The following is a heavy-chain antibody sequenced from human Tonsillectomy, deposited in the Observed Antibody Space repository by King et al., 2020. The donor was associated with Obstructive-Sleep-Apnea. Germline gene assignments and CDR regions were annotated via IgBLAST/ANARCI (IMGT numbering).Heavy chain of an antibody. J-gene: IGHJ6*02. Sequence: VQLVESGGGLVQPGRSLRLSCAASGFTFDDYAMHWVRQAPGKGLEWVSGISWKSGNIGYADSVKGRFTISRDNAKNSLYLQMNSLRAEDTALYYCARDMSGWAYYGLDVWGQGTTVTVSS. V-gene: IGHV3-9*01. CDR2: ISWKSGNI. CDR1: GFTFDDYA. D-gene: IGHD6-19*01. CDR3: ARDMSGWAYYGLDV.